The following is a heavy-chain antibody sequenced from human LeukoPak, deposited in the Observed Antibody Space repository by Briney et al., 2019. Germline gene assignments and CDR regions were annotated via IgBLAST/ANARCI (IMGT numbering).Heavy chain of an antibody. CDR2: IRSKAYGGTT. Sequence: HPGGSLRLSCTASGFTFGDYAMSWVRQAPGKGLEWVGFIRSKAYGGTTEYAASVKGRFTISRDDSKSIAYLQMNSLKTEDTAVYYCTREPPYSRGWYWEYYFDYWGQGTLVTVSS. CDR1: GFTFGDYA. CDR3: TREPPYSRGWYWEYYFDY. V-gene: IGHV3-49*04. J-gene: IGHJ4*02. D-gene: IGHD6-19*01.